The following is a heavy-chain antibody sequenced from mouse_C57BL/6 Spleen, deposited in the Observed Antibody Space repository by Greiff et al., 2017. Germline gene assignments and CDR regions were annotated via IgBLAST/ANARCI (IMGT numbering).Heavy chain of an antibody. Sequence: EVKVVESGGGLVKPGGSLKLSCAASGFTFSDYGMHWVRQAPEKGLEWVAYISSGSSTIYYADTVKGRFTISRDNAKNTLFLQMTSLRSEDTAMYYCASLYDYDGDFDYWGQGTTLTVSS. D-gene: IGHD2-4*01. V-gene: IGHV5-17*01. J-gene: IGHJ2*01. CDR1: GFTFSDYG. CDR2: ISSGSSTI. CDR3: ASLYDYDGDFDY.